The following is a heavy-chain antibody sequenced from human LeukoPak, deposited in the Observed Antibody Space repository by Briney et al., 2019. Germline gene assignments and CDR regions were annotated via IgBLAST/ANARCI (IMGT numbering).Heavy chain of an antibody. CDR2: INPNGGGT. J-gene: IGHJ4*02. CDR1: GYTFTGYY. Sequence: GASVRVSCKASGYTFTGYYMHWVRQAPGQGLEWMGRINPNGGGTNYAQKFQGRVTMTRDTSISTAYMELSRLRSDDTAVYYCARGVYYDSSGYDYWGQGTLVTVSS. CDR3: ARGVYYDSSGYDY. V-gene: IGHV1-2*06. D-gene: IGHD3-22*01.